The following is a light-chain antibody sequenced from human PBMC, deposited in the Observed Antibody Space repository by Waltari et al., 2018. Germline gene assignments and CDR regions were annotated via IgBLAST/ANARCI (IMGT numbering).Light chain of an antibody. Sequence: QSALTQPASVSGSPGQSITISCTGTSSDVGGYNYVSWYQQHPGKPPKLMIYDVSKRPSGVSTSFSGSKSGNTASLTISGLQAEDESDYYCSSYTSGSTYVFGTGTKVTVL. J-gene: IGLJ1*01. CDR2: DVS. CDR1: SSDVGGYNY. CDR3: SSYTSGSTYV. V-gene: IGLV2-14*01.